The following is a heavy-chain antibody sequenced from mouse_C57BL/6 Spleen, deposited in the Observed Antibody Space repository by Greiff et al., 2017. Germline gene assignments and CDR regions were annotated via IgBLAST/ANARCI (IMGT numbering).Heavy chain of an antibody. V-gene: IGHV1-80*01. CDR3: ASPYGNYSAWFAY. Sequence: QVHVKQSGAELVKPGASVKISCKASGYAFSSYWMNWVKQRPGKGLEWIGQIYPGDGDTNYNGKFKGKATLTADKSSSTAYMQLSSLTSEDSAVYFCASPYGNYSAWFAYWGQGTLVTVSA. D-gene: IGHD2-1*01. CDR2: IYPGDGDT. J-gene: IGHJ3*01. CDR1: GYAFSSYW.